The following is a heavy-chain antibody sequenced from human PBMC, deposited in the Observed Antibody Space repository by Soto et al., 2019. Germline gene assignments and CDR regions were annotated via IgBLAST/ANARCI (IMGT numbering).Heavy chain of an antibody. J-gene: IGHJ4*02. Sequence: SETLSLTCAVYGGSLSGYYWSWIRQPPGKGLEWIGEINHSGSTNYNPSLKSRVTISVDTSKNQFSLKLSSVTAADTAVYYCAREGYCSGGSCYSRTLDYWGQGTLVTVSS. V-gene: IGHV4-34*01. CDR2: INHSGST. D-gene: IGHD2-15*01. CDR1: GGSLSGYY. CDR3: AREGYCSGGSCYSRTLDY.